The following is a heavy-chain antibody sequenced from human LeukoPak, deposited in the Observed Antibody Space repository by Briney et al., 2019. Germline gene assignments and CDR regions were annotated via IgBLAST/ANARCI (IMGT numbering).Heavy chain of an antibody. CDR1: GGSITNYY. J-gene: IGHJ3*02. D-gene: IGHD3-3*01. V-gene: IGHV4-4*07. CDR3: ARDDFWSGSIAFDI. Sequence: SETLSLTCSVSGGSITNYYWSWFRQPAGKGLEWIGRIYTSGSTNYNPSLKSRVTMSVDTSKNQFSLKLSSVTAADTAVYYCARDDFWSGSIAFDIWGQGTMVTVSS. CDR2: IYTSGST.